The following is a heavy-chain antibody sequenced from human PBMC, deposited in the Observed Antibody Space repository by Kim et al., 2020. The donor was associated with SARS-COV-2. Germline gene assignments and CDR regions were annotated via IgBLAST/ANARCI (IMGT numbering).Heavy chain of an antibody. CDR3: ARSPRDGYNTPYCFDY. J-gene: IGHJ4*02. D-gene: IGHD5-12*01. Sequence: SVKGRFTIPRDHAKNSLYLQMNSLRADDTAVFYGARSPRDGYNTPYCFDYWGQGTLVTVSS. V-gene: IGHV3-7*04.